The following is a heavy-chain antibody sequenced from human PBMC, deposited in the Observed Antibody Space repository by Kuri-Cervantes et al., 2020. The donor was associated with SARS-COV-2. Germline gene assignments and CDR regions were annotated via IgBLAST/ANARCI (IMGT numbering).Heavy chain of an antibody. J-gene: IGHJ2*01. D-gene: IGHD3-10*01. CDR3: ARKGSGGWYFDL. Sequence: GESLKISCAASGFTFDDYAMHWVRQAPGKGLEWVSGINWNGGSTGYADSVKGRFTISRDNAKNSLYLQMNSLRAEDTALYYCARKGSGGWYFDLWGRGTLVTVSS. CDR2: INWNGGST. V-gene: IGHV3-20*04. CDR1: GFTFDDYA.